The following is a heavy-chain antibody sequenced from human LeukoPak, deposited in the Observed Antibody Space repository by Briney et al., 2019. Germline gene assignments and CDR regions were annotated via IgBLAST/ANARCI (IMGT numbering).Heavy chain of an antibody. CDR3: AKDLKYNWNYYFDY. Sequence: GGSLRLSCAASGFTFSSYWMSWVRQAPGEGLEWVAKINQDGTEKAYVDSVKGRFTISRDNSKNTLYLQMNSLRAEDTAVYYCAKDLKYNWNYYFDYWGQGTLVTVSS. D-gene: IGHD1-7*01. CDR2: INQDGTEK. CDR1: GFTFSSYW. V-gene: IGHV3-7*03. J-gene: IGHJ4*02.